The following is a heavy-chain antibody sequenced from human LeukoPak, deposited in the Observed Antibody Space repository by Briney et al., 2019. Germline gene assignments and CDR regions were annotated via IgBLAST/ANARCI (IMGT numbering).Heavy chain of an antibody. CDR2: IWYDGSNK. J-gene: IGHJ4*02. CDR1: GFTFSSYG. D-gene: IGHD1-14*01. Sequence: GRSLRLSCAASGFTFSSYGMHWVRQAPGKGLEWVAVIWYDGSNKYYADSVKGRFTISRDNSKNTLYLQMNSLRAEDTAVYYCARGLDGSFDYGGLGTLVTVSS. CDR3: ARGLDGSFDY. V-gene: IGHV3-33*01.